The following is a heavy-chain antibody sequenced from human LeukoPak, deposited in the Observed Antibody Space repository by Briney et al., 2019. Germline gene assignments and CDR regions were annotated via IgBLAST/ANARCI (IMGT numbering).Heavy chain of an antibody. D-gene: IGHD5-12*01. V-gene: IGHV3-30*18. CDR3: AKDFGRGYEVDY. Sequence: GRSLRLSCAASGFTFSSYGMHWVRQAPGKGLEWVAVISYDGSNKYYADSVKGRFTISRDNSKNTLYLQMNSLRAEDTAVYYCAKDFGRGYEVDYWGQGTLVTVSS. CDR2: ISYDGSNK. J-gene: IGHJ4*02. CDR1: GFTFSSYG.